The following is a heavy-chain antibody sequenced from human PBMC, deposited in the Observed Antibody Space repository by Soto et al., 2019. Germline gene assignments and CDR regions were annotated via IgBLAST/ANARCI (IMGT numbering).Heavy chain of an antibody. D-gene: IGHD2-8*01. CDR3: ARHVGSNYMVF. CDR1: GYNFSNYW. CDR2: IYPGDSDI. J-gene: IGHJ4*02. Sequence: LGESLKISCQGSGYNFSNYWIAWLRQMPVKGMEWMGFIYPGDSDIRYNPSFQGQVTIAADKAVNTAFLQWSSLKASATAIYYCARHVGSNYMVFGGQGTIVTAAS. V-gene: IGHV5-51*01.